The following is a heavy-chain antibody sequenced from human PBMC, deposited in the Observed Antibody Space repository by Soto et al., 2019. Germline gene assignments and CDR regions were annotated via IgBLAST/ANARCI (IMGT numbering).Heavy chain of an antibody. CDR1: GFTFSRYG. V-gene: IGHV3-30*18. CDR2: IAYEANNQ. D-gene: IGHD2-15*01. CDR3: AKDCSGGSCGWFSP. Sequence: QVQLVESGGGVVQPGRSLRLSCTASGFTFSRYGMHWVRQAPGKGLEWVAVIAYEANNQNYADSVKGRFTISRDNSKNTLYLQMNSLRTEDTAVYYCAKDCSGGSCGWFSPWGQGTLVSVSS. J-gene: IGHJ5*02.